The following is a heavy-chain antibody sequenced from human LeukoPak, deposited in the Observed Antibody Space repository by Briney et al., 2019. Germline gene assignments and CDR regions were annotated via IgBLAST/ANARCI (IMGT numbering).Heavy chain of an antibody. CDR2: INHSGST. D-gene: IGHD2-15*01. Sequence: SETLSLTCAVYCVSFSGYYWSWIRQPPGKGLEWIGEINHSGSTNYNPSLKSRVTISVDTSKNQFSLKLSSVTAADTAVYYCARGSRLNGRGYCSGGSCYTHTYWGQGTLVTVSS. J-gene: IGHJ4*02. V-gene: IGHV4-34*01. CDR1: CVSFSGYY. CDR3: ARGSRLNGRGYCSGGSCYTHTY.